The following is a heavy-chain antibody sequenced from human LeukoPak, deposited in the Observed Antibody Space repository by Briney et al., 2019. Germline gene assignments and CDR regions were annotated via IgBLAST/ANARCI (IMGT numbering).Heavy chain of an antibody. V-gene: IGHV3-74*01. Sequence: GGSLRLSCAASGFTLSNYWMHWVRQAPGKGLVWVSRINTDGSSTTYADSVKGRFTISRDNAKNTLYLQMNSLSAEDTAVYYCARGYSSSYRIDYWGQGILVTVSS. D-gene: IGHD6-6*01. J-gene: IGHJ4*02. CDR3: ARGYSSSYRIDY. CDR1: GFTLSNYW. CDR2: INTDGSST.